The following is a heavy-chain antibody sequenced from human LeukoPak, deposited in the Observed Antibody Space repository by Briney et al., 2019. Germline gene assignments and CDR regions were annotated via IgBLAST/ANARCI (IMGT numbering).Heavy chain of an antibody. Sequence: SETLSLTCAVYGGSFSGYYWSWIRRPPGKGLEWIGEINHSGSTNYNPSLKSRVTISVDTSKNQFSLKLSSVTAADTAVYYCARGRVNCGGDCYQKQFDYWGQGTLVTVSS. CDR1: GGSFSGYY. CDR2: INHSGST. V-gene: IGHV4-34*01. D-gene: IGHD2-21*02. J-gene: IGHJ4*02. CDR3: ARGRVNCGGDCYQKQFDY.